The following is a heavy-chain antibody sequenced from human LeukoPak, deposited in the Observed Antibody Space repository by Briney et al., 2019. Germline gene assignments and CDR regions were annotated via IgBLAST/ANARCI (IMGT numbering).Heavy chain of an antibody. J-gene: IGHJ4*02. CDR1: GFPFSTYA. CDR2: ITGSGGFT. D-gene: IGHD2-8*01. CDR3: AKDKLYCTNGVCYALFDY. Sequence: GGSLRLSCAASGFPFSTYAMNWVRQAPGQGLEWVSVITGSGGFTQYADSVKGRFAISRDNSKNTLYLQMNSLRAEDTAVYYCAKDKLYCTNGVCYALFDYWGQGTLVTVSS. V-gene: IGHV3-23*01.